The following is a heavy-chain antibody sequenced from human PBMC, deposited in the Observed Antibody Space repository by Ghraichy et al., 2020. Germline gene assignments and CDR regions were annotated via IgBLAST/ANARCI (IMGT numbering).Heavy chain of an antibody. CDR1: GFTFSSYS. D-gene: IGHD5-24*01. V-gene: IGHV3-21*01. CDR2: ISSSSSYI. CDR3: ATDGEMSTSFDY. Sequence: GGSLRLSCAASGFTFSSYSMNWVRQAPGKWLEWVSFISSSSSYIYYADSVKGRFTISRDNAKNSLYLRMSSLRVEDTAVYYCATDGEMSTSFDYWGQGTLVTVSS. J-gene: IGHJ4*02.